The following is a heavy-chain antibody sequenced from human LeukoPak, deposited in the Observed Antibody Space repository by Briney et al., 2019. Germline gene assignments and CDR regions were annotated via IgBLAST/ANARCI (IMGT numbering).Heavy chain of an antibody. CDR2: ISSRSSAI. CDR3: ARGGAARPDY. D-gene: IGHD6-6*01. CDR1: GFTLSNYG. J-gene: IGHJ4*02. Sequence: GGSLRLSCAASGFTLSNYGMNWVRQAPGKGLEWVSYISSRSSAINYADSVKGRFTISRDNGKNPLYLQMNSLRVEDTAVYYCARGGAARPDYWGQGTLVTVSS. V-gene: IGHV3-48*01.